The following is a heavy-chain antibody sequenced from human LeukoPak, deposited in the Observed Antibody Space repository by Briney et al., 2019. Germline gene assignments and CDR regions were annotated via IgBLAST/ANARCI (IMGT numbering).Heavy chain of an antibody. CDR3: ARDGVPAADYFNWFDP. D-gene: IGHD2-2*01. CDR1: GFTFSGYS. Sequence: GGSLRLSCAASGFTFSGYSMNWVRQAPGKGLEWVSSISSSSSYIYYADSVKGRFTISRDNAKNSLYLQMNSLRAEDTAVYYCARDGVPAADYFNWFDPWGQGTLVTVSS. V-gene: IGHV3-21*01. J-gene: IGHJ5*02. CDR2: ISSSSSYI.